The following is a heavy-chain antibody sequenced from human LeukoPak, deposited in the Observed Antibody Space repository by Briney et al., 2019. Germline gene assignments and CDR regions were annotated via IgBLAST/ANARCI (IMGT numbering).Heavy chain of an antibody. CDR1: GFTFSSYG. CDR2: ISYDGSNK. D-gene: IGHD4-23*01. Sequence: GGSLRLSCAASGFTFSSYGMHWVRQAPGKGLEWVAVISYDGSNKYYADSVKGRFTISRDNSKNTLYLQMNSLRAEDTAVYYCAEAGGGNSGGFYMDVWGKGTTVTVSS. J-gene: IGHJ6*03. CDR3: AEAGGGNSGGFYMDV. V-gene: IGHV3-30*18.